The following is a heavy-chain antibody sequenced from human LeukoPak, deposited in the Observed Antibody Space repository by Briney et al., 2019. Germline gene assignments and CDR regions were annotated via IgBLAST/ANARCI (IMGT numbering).Heavy chain of an antibody. J-gene: IGHJ4*02. V-gene: IGHV4-39*01. CDR3: ASQLFVPAAFDY. D-gene: IGHD2-2*01. CDR2: IYYSGST. CDR1: GGSISSSSYY. Sequence: PSETLSLTCTVSGGSISSSSYYWGWIRQPPGKGLEWIGSIYYSGSTYYNPSLKSRVTISVDTSKNQFSLKLSSVTAADTAVYYCASQLFVPAAFDYWGQGTLVTVSS.